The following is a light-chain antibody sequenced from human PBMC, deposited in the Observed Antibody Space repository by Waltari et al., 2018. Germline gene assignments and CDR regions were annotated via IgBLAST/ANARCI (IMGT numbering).Light chain of an antibody. CDR1: SNDVGKYNL. J-gene: IGLJ2*01. CDR3: CSYGGSFDPYLV. Sequence: QSALTQPASVSGSPGQSITISCIGTSNDVGKYNLVSWYQQHPGKVPKLIIYEVTKRPSGISNRFSVSKSGSTASLTSSGLQAEDEADYYCCSYGGSFDPYLVFGGGTKLTVL. V-gene: IGLV2-23*02. CDR2: EVT.